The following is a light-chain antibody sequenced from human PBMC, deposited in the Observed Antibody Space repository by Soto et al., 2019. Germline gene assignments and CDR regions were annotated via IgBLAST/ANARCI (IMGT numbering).Light chain of an antibody. Sequence: EIVLTQSPVTLSLSPGDTATLSCRASQTVSNYHLAWYQQKPGHAPRLLIYGVSSRDTGIPDRFTGSGSGTDFTLTSTSLEPDDFAVYYCQQYGGSPPRFSLGTGTKVDIK. CDR3: QQYGGSPPRFS. CDR1: QTVSNYH. V-gene: IGKV3-20*01. CDR2: GVS. J-gene: IGKJ3*01.